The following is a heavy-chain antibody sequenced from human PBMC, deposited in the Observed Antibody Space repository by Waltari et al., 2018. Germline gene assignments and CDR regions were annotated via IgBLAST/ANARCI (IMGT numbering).Heavy chain of an antibody. D-gene: IGHD6-13*01. J-gene: IGHJ4*02. CDR2: INHSGNT. V-gene: IGHV4-34*01. CDR1: GASFSDYS. Sequence: QVLLQQWGAGLLKPSETLSLTCAVSGASFSDYSWSWIRQTPGKGLEWIGEINHSGNTYYNPSLKSRARMSVDTSKNQVSLKLTSVTAADTAVYYCASNPISKYGSSWYGNRHYWGQGTLVTVSS. CDR3: ASNPISKYGSSWYGNRHY.